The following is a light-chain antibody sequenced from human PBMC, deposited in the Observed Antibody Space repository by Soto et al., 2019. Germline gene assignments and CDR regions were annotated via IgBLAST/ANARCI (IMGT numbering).Light chain of an antibody. V-gene: IGLV1-40*01. CDR1: SSNIGAGYD. J-gene: IGLJ1*01. CDR2: GNN. Sequence: QSVLTQPPSVSGAPGQRVTISCAGSSSNIGAGYDVHWYQQLPGAAPKLLIYGNNNRPSGVPDRFSGSKSGTSACLSISGLQAEDEVDYYCKSYDSNLSGYVFGTGTKLTVL. CDR3: KSYDSNLSGYV.